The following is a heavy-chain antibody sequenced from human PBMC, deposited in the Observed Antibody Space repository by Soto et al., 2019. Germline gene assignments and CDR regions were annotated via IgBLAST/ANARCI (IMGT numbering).Heavy chain of an antibody. Sequence: KPSETLSLTCTVSGGXISSTSYYWGWIRQHPGKGKDRIGSIYYSGNTYYNPSLRSRANISVDTSKNQFSLKLSSVTAADTAVYFCARHRDSGYENNYYYMDVWGKGTTVTVSS. D-gene: IGHD5-12*01. CDR2: IYYSGNT. CDR1: GGXISSTSYY. V-gene: IGHV4-39*01. J-gene: IGHJ6*03. CDR3: ARHRDSGYENNYYYMDV.